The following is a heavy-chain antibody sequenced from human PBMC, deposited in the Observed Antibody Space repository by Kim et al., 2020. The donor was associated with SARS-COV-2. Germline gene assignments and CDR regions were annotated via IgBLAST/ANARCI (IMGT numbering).Heavy chain of an antibody. CDR1: GFSFSSHW. CDR2: ISNDGSTT. Sequence: GGSLRLSCAASGFSFSSHWMHWVRQVPGKGLVWISRISNDGSTTTYADSAKGRFTISRDNAKNTLYLQRNSLRAEDTAVYYCARDSGWSWFDPWGQGTLVTVSS. CDR3: ARDSGWSWFDP. D-gene: IGHD6-19*01. J-gene: IGHJ5*02. V-gene: IGHV3-74*01.